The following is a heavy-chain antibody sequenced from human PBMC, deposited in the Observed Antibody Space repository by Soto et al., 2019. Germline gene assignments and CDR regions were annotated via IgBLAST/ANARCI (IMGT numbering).Heavy chain of an antibody. V-gene: IGHV4-31*03. J-gene: IGHJ3*02. CDR3: ARVERGTATTVVDAFDI. CDR2: IYYSGGT. D-gene: IGHD1-1*01. CDR1: GGSISSGGYY. Sequence: SETLSLTCTVSGGSISSGGYYWSWIRQHPGKGLEWIGYIYYSGGTYYKPSLKSRVTISVDTSKNQFSLKMSSVTAADTALYYCARVERGTATTVVDAFDIWGPGTMVTVSS.